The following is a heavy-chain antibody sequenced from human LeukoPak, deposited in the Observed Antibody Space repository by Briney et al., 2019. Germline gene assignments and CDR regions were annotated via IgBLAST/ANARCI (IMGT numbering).Heavy chain of an antibody. J-gene: IGHJ4*02. CDR2: ISGSGGST. Sequence: GGSLRLSWAAAGFTFSSYAMSWVCHAAGKGLEWVSAISGSGGSTYYADSVKGRFTISRDNSKNTLYLQMNSLRAEDTAVYYCAKGPRLAAALENCGQGTLVTVSS. D-gene: IGHD6-13*01. CDR1: GFTFSSYA. V-gene: IGHV3-23*01. CDR3: AKGPRLAAALEN.